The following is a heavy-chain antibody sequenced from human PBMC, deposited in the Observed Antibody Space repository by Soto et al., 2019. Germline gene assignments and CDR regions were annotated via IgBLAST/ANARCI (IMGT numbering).Heavy chain of an antibody. CDR2: IYSGGTT. CDR3: HRYAY. J-gene: IGHJ4*02. D-gene: IGHD5-12*01. Sequence: GGSLRLSCVVSGFTVSSTNYMSWVRQAPGKGLEWVSVIYSGGTTFYADSVKGRFTISRDNSKNTLYLQMNSLRAEDTAVYYCHRYAYWGQGLLVTVPS. V-gene: IGHV3-53*01. CDR1: GFTVSSTNY.